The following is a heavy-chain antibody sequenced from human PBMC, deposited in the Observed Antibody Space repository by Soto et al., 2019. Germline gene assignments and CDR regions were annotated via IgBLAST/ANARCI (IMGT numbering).Heavy chain of an antibody. CDR3: ASQAVYYDSSGAWFDP. Sequence: QVQLQESGPGLVKPSQTLSLTCTVSGGSISSGGYYWSWIRQHPGKGLEWIGYIYYSGSTYYNPSLKSRVTISVDTSKNQSYLKLGSVTAADTAVSYCASQAVYYDSSGAWFDPWGQGTLVTVSS. CDR1: GGSISSGGYY. J-gene: IGHJ5*02. V-gene: IGHV4-31*03. D-gene: IGHD3-22*01. CDR2: IYYSGST.